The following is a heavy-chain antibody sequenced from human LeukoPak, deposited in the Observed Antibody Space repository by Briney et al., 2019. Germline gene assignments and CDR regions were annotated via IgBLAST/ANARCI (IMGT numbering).Heavy chain of an antibody. V-gene: IGHV3-33*01. CDR3: ARGVKTVDY. J-gene: IGHJ4*02. Sequence: EPGGSLRLSCAASGFTFSGYGMHWVRQAPGKGLEWVADIWYDGSNKYYADPVKGRFTISRDNSKNTLYLQMNSLRAEDTTVYYCARGVKTVDYWGQGTLITVSS. CDR1: GFTFSGYG. D-gene: IGHD4-23*01. CDR2: IWYDGSNK.